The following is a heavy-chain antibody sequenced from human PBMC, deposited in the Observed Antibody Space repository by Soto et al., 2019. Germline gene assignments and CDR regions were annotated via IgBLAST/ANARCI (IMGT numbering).Heavy chain of an antibody. J-gene: IGHJ3*02. CDR1: GGSISSSSYY. CDR3: ARDGYYGSGSERLDAFDI. V-gene: IGHV4-39*07. CDR2: IYYSGST. D-gene: IGHD3-10*01. Sequence: SETLSLTCTVSGGSISSSSYYWGWIRQPPGKGLEWIGSIYYSGSTYYNPSLKSRVTISVDTSKNQFSLKLSSVTAADRAVYYCARDGYYGSGSERLDAFDIWGQGTMVTVSS.